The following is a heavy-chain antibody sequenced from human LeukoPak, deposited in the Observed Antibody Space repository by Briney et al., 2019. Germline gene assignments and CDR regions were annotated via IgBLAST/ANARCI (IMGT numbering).Heavy chain of an antibody. J-gene: IGHJ4*02. CDR2: IYYSGST. CDR1: GGSFSGYY. Sequence: PSETLSLTCAVYGGSFSGYYWGWIRQPPRKGLEWIGSIYYSGSTYYNPSLKSRVTVSVDTPRNQFSLRLNSVTAADTAVYYCARLVGATTLDYWGQGTLVTVSS. D-gene: IGHD1-26*01. V-gene: IGHV4-34*01. CDR3: ARLVGATTLDY.